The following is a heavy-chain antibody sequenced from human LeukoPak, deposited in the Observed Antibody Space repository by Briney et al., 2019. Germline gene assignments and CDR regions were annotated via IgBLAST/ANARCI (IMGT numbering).Heavy chain of an antibody. CDR2: MNPNSGNT. V-gene: IGHV1-8*01. Sequence: GASVKVSCKASGCTFTSYDINWVRQATGQGLEWMGWMNPNSGNTGYAQKFQGRVTMTRNTSISTAYMELSSLRSEDTAVYYCAREAPGQWLVDYWGQGTLVTVSS. CDR3: AREAPGQWLVDY. CDR1: GCTFTSYD. D-gene: IGHD5-12*01. J-gene: IGHJ4*02.